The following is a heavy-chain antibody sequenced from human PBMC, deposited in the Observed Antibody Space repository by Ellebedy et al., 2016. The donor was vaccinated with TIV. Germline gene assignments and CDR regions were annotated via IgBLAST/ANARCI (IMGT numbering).Heavy chain of an antibody. J-gene: IGHJ6*02. CDR3: ARDSGYSNYHYYYGMDV. D-gene: IGHD4-11*01. Sequence: ASVKVSCKASGYTFTSYDINWVRQATGQGLEWMGWMNPNSGNTGYAQKFQGRVTMTRNTSISTAYMELSSLRSEDTAVYYCARDSGYSNYHYYYGMDVWGQGTTVTVSS. CDR1: GYTFTSYD. V-gene: IGHV1-8*01. CDR2: MNPNSGNT.